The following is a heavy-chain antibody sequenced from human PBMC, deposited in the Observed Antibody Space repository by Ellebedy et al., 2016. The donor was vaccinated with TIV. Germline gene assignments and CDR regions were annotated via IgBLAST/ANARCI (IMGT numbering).Heavy chain of an antibody. J-gene: IGHJ4*02. V-gene: IGHV3-7*03. CDR2: IKQDGSEQ. CDR1: GFSFNNYW. CDR3: VRGAGWVTDY. Sequence: PGGSPRLSCAASGFSFNNYWMNWARQAPGKGLEWVANIKQDGSEQYYVDSVKGRFTISRDNAKNSLYLQMNSLRGEDTAMYYCVRGAGWVTDYWGQGTLVTVSS. D-gene: IGHD4-23*01.